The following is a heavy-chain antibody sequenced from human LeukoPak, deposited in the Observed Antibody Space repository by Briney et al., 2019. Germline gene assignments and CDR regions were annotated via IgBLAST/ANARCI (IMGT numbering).Heavy chain of an antibody. V-gene: IGHV3-48*04. CDR3: ASPLRDY. CDR1: GFTFTSYT. Sequence: GGSLRLSCAASGFTFTSYTMNWVRQAPGKGLEWVSYIDANSNKIYYADSVRGRFSTSRDNPRNSMFLQMNRLRVDDTAVYYCASPLRDYWGPGTLVVVSS. J-gene: IGHJ4*02. CDR2: IDANSNKI.